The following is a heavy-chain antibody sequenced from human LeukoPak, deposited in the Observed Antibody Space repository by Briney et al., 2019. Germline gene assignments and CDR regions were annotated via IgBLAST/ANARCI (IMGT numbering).Heavy chain of an antibody. CDR3: ARAWSGIVGATGPFDI. CDR1: GGSISSGSYY. Sequence: SETLSLTCTVSGGSISSGSYYWSWIRQPAGKGLEWIGRIYTSGSTNYNPSLKSRVTISVDTSKNQFSLKLSSVTAADTAVYYCARAWSGIVGATGPFDIWGQGTMVTVSS. D-gene: IGHD1-26*01. J-gene: IGHJ3*02. V-gene: IGHV4-61*02. CDR2: IYTSGST.